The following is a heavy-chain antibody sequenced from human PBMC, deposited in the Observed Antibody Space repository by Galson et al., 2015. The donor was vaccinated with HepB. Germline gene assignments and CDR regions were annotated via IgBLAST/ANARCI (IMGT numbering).Heavy chain of an antibody. J-gene: IGHJ4*02. CDR3: AKIRVVTLYYFDY. Sequence: SLRLSCAASGFTFSSYAMSWVRQAPGKGLEWVSAISGSGGSTYYADSVKGRFTISRDNSRNTLYLQMNSLRAEDTAVYYCAKIRVVTLYYFDYWGQGTLVTVSS. V-gene: IGHV3-23*01. CDR1: GFTFSSYA. D-gene: IGHD3-3*01. CDR2: ISGSGGST.